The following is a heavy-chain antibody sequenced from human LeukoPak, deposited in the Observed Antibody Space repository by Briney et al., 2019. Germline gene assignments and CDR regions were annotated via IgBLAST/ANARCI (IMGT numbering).Heavy chain of an antibody. D-gene: IGHD3-10*01. J-gene: IGHJ3*02. CDR1: GFTLSSYW. Sequence: GGSLRLSCAASGFTLSSYWMSWVRQAPGKGLEWVANIKEDGSEKYYVDSVKGRFTISRDNAKNSLYLHMNSLTAEDTAMYYCARDWVAGVPFDAFAIWGQGTMVSVSS. CDR2: IKEDGSEK. CDR3: ARDWVAGVPFDAFAI. V-gene: IGHV3-7*03.